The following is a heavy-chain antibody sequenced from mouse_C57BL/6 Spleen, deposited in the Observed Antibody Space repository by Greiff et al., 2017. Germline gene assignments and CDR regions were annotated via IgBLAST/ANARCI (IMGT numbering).Heavy chain of an antibody. CDR1: GYAFTNYL. D-gene: IGHD2-4*01. Sequence: QVQLQQSGAELVRPGTSVKVSCKASGYAFTNYLIEWVKQRPGQGLEWIGVINPGSGGTNYNEKFKGKATLTADKSSSTAYMQLSSLTSEDSAVYFCAREGGLRRYFDYWGQGTTLTVSS. V-gene: IGHV1-54*01. CDR2: INPGSGGT. CDR3: AREGGLRRYFDY. J-gene: IGHJ2*01.